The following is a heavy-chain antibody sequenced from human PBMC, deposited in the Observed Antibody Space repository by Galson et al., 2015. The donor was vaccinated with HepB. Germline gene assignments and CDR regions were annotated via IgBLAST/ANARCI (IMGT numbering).Heavy chain of an antibody. CDR3: AKEVNYGGHLPTDY. V-gene: IGHV3-30*18. Sequence: SLRLSCAASGFTFCSYGMHWVRQAPGKGLEWVAVIPYDGSNKYYADSVKGRFTISRDNSKNTLYLHMNSLRAEDTAVFYCAKEVNYGGHLPTDYWGQGTLVTVSS. CDR2: IPYDGSNK. D-gene: IGHD4-23*01. J-gene: IGHJ4*02. CDR1: GFTFCSYG.